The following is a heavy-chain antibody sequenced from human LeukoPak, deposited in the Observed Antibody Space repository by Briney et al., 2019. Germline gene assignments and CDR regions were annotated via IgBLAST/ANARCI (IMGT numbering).Heavy chain of an antibody. CDR2: INPNSGGT. CDR1: GYTFTGYY. Sequence: ASVKVSCKASGYTFTGYYMHWVRQAPGQGLEWMGWINPNSGGTNYAQKFQGRVTMTRDTSISTAYMELSRLRSDDTAVYYCARERRIYGDYGTYYYGMDVWGRGTLVTVSS. V-gene: IGHV1-2*02. CDR3: ARERRIYGDYGTYYYGMDV. D-gene: IGHD4-17*01. J-gene: IGHJ6*02.